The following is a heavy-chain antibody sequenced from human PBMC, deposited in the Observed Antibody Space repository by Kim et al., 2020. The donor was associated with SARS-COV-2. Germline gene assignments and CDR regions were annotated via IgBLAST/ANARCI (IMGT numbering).Heavy chain of an antibody. CDR2: IKHKRDGGTT. CDR3: TAGEQSDF. CDR1: GFTFSEVW. Sequence: GGSLRLSCAASGFTFSEVWMNWVRQAPGMGLEWVGRIKHKRDGGTTDYSAPVKGRLTISRDDSKNMLYVQMNSLKIEDTAVYYCTAGEQSDFWGQGILVT. V-gene: IGHV3-15*01. D-gene: IGHD3-3*01. J-gene: IGHJ4*02.